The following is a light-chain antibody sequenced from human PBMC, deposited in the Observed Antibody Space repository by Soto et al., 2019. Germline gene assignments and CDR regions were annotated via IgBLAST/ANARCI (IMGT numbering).Light chain of an antibody. CDR3: QTWGTGTVV. V-gene: IGLV4-69*01. Sequence: QPVLTHSTSASASLGASVKLTCILSSGHSRYAIAWHQQQPEKGPRYLMKVNSDGSHSKGDGIPDRFSGSSSGAERYLTISSLQSEDEADYYCQTWGTGTVVFGGGTKLTVL. CDR1: SGHSRYA. J-gene: IGLJ2*01. CDR2: VNSDGSH.